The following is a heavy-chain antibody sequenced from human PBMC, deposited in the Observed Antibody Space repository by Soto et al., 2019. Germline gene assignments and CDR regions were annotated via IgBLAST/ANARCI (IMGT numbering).Heavy chain of an antibody. V-gene: IGHV4-4*02. J-gene: IGHJ4*02. Sequence: QVQLQESGPGLVKPSGTLSLTCAVSGGSISSGNWWSWVRQPPGKGLEGIGEIYHSGSTNYNPSLKSRVTISLDKSKNPFSLKLSSVTAADTAVYYCAKCITALGPIDYWGQGTLVTVSS. D-gene: IGHD6-6*01. CDR1: GGSISSGNW. CDR3: AKCITALGPIDY. CDR2: IYHSGST.